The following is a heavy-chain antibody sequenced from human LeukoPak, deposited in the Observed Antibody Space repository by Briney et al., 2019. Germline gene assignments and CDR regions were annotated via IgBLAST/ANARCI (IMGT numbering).Heavy chain of an antibody. CDR1: GFTFSSYS. Sequence: GGSLRLSCAASGFTFSSYSTNWVRQAPGKGLEWVSYISSSSSTIYYADSVKGRFTISRDNAKNSLYLQMNSLRAEDTAVYYCARAYYYDTLDAFDIWGQGTMVTVSS. V-gene: IGHV3-48*01. CDR2: ISSSSSTI. CDR3: ARAYYYDTLDAFDI. D-gene: IGHD3-22*01. J-gene: IGHJ3*02.